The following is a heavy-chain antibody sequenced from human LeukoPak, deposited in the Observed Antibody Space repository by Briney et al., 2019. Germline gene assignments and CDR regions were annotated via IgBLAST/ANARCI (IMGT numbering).Heavy chain of an antibody. Sequence: SVKVSCMASGYIFPSYCIRWVLQPPGQGPEWMGWISAYSTYNSNTNYAQRFQGRVTMTTDTSTSTAYMELRSLRSDDTAVYYCTRDLGQWLLQGIFFDYWGQGTLVTVSS. V-gene: IGHV1-18*01. CDR3: TRDLGQWLLQGIFFDY. D-gene: IGHD5-12*01. CDR2: ISAYSTYNSNT. J-gene: IGHJ4*02. CDR1: GYIFPSYC.